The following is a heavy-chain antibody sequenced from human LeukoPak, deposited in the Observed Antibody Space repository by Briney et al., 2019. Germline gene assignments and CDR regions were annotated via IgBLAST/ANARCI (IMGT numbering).Heavy chain of an antibody. CDR3: VRDLILVWTPGDDFDF. D-gene: IGHD3-16*01. V-gene: IGHV3-74*01. J-gene: IGHJ4*02. CDR2: INEDATTI. CDR1: GFAFSAYW. Sequence: PGGSLRLSCAASGFAFSAYWMHWVRQAPGKGLEWVSRINEDATTITYADSVKGRFIISRDNSKKSLYLQMNNLRAKDTAVYYGVRDLILVWTPGDDFDFWGQGTLVIVSS.